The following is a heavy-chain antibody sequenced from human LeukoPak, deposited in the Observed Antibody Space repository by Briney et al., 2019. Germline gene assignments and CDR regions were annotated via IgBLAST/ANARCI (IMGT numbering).Heavy chain of an antibody. D-gene: IGHD3-10*01. CDR1: GFTFSSYA. CDR2: ISGSGGST. CDR3: ANLTSGADTYYYYGMDV. J-gene: IGHJ6*02. Sequence: GASLRLSCAASGFTFSSYAMSWVRQAPGKGLGWVSAISGSGGSTYYADSVKGRFTISRDNSKNTLYLQMNSLRAEDTAVYYCANLTSGADTYYYYGMDVWGQGTTVTVSS. V-gene: IGHV3-23*01.